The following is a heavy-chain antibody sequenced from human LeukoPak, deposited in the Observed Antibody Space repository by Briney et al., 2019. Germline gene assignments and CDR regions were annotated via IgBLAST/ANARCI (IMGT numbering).Heavy chain of an antibody. CDR2: IYYSGST. D-gene: IGHD2-2*01. J-gene: IGHJ4*02. CDR3: ARRDNWASAAFDY. V-gene: IGHV4-59*08. Sequence: SETLSLTCTVSGGSISSYYWSWIRQPSGKGLEWMGYIYYSGSTSYNPSLMSRVTISVDTAKNHFSLKLSSVTAADTAVYYCARRDNWASAAFDYWGQGTLVTVSS. CDR1: GGSISSYY.